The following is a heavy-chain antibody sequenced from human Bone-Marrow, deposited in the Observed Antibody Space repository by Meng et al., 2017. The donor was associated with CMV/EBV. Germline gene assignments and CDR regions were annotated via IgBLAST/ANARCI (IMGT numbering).Heavy chain of an antibody. CDR1: GGSFSGYY. J-gene: IGHJ4*02. CDR2: INHSGST. Sequence: SETLSLTCAVYGGSFSGYYWSWIRQPPGKGLEWIGEINHSGSTNYNPSLKSRVTISVDTSKNQFSLKLSSVTAADTAVYYCARALPGGAVDYWGQGTLVTVSS. CDR3: ARALPGGAVDY. D-gene: IGHD1-26*01. V-gene: IGHV4-34*01.